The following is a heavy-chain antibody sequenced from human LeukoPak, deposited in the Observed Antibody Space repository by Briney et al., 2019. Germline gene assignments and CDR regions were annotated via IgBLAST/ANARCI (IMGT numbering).Heavy chain of an antibody. Sequence: PGRSLRLSCVSYGFNFGNHGMHWVRQAPGKGLYWVGVISQDGNSKYYADSVKGRFTISRDNTKNSLYLQKNSLRAEDTAVYYCARVGYCSTTSCYWRAFDYWGQGTLVTVSS. CDR3: ARVGYCSTTSCYWRAFDY. J-gene: IGHJ4*02. V-gene: IGHV3-30*12. CDR1: GFNFGNHG. D-gene: IGHD2-2*01. CDR2: ISQDGNSK.